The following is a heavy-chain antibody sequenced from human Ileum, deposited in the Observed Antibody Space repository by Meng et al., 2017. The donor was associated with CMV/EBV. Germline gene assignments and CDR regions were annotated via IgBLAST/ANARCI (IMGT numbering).Heavy chain of an antibody. CDR1: GFTFSSYW. D-gene: IGHD3-10*01. CDR3: AKGTSNYFDS. V-gene: IGHV3-74*01. Sequence: GESLKISCAASGFTFSSYWVHWVRQAPGKGLVWVSRTNGDESRPTYADSVKGRFTISRDNAKNTLYLQMNDLRAEDTAVYYCAKGTSNYFDSWGQGTRVTGAS. J-gene: IGHJ4*02. CDR2: TNGDESRP.